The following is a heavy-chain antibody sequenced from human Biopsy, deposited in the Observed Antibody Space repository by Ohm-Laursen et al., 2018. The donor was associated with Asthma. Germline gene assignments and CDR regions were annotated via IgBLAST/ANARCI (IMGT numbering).Heavy chain of an antibody. CDR1: GDSFSNYA. CDR3: ARHPYNFGGFDY. D-gene: IGHD5-24*01. J-gene: IGHJ4*02. V-gene: IGHV1-18*01. Sequence: ASVKVSCKASGDSFSNYAISWVRQAPGQGLEWMGWISPFTGDTHFGQKFQGRVTMTTDTSTDTAYMELRSLRSDDTAVYYCARHPYNFGGFDYWGQGSLVLVSS. CDR2: ISPFTGDT.